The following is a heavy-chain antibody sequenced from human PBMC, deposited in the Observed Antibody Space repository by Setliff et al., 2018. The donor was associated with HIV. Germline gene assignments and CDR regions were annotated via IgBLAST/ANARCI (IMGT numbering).Heavy chain of an antibody. Sequence: GGSLRLSCAASGFTFSAHGMHWVRQAPGKGREWVSFIRYDGSNKYYADSMKGRCTISRDNSKNTLYLQLNSLRAEDTAVYYCAKDGYYGDFLFYYYYIDVWGKGTTVTVSS. CDR1: GFTFSAHG. J-gene: IGHJ6*03. V-gene: IGHV3-30*02. CDR2: IRYDGSNK. CDR3: AKDGYYGDFLFYYYYIDV. D-gene: IGHD4-17*01.